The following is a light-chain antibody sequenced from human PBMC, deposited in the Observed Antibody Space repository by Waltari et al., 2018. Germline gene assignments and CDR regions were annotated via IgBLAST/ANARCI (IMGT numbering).Light chain of an antibody. Sequence: SYVLTQPPSVSVAPGQPARITCGGNNLGSKSVHWYQQKPGPAPVLVVYDDSDRPSGIPERFSGSNSGNTATLTISRVEAGDEADYYCQVWDSSSDLVVFGGGTKLTVL. CDR3: QVWDSSSDLVV. CDR2: DDS. J-gene: IGLJ2*01. V-gene: IGLV3-21*02. CDR1: NLGSKS.